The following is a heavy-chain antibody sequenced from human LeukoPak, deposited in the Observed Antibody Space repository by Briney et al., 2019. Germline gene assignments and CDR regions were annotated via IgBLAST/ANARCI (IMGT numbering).Heavy chain of an antibody. CDR3: ARGGITRIVENWFDP. J-gene: IGHJ5*02. D-gene: IGHD3-22*01. CDR1: GFTFSSYW. Sequence: AGGSLRLSCAASGFTFSSYWMHWVRQAPGKGLVWVSRINSDGSSTSYADSVKGRFTISRDNAKNTLYLQMNSLRAEDTAVYYCARGGITRIVENWFDPWGQGTLVTVSS. CDR2: INSDGSST. V-gene: IGHV3-74*01.